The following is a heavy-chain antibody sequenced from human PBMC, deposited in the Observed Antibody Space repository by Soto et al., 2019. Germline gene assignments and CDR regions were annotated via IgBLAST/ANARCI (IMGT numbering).Heavy chain of an antibody. CDR2: IKGDGRAT. Sequence: EVQLVESGGGLVQAGASLRLSCAASGFTFSTYWMHWVRQAPGKGLMWLSRIKGDGRATNYADSVKGRFTISRDNAKNTVYLQMTSLRVEDTAVYYCARGGLGGYWFDPWGQGTLVTVSS. D-gene: IGHD3-16*01. CDR1: GFTFSTYW. CDR3: ARGGLGGYWFDP. V-gene: IGHV3-74*01. J-gene: IGHJ5*02.